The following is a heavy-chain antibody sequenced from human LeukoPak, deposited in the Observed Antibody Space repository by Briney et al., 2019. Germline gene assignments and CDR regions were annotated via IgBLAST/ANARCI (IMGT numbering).Heavy chain of an antibody. CDR2: ISYDGSNK. J-gene: IGHJ3*02. CDR1: GFTFSSYG. V-gene: IGHV3-30*18. Sequence: GGSLRLSCAASGFTFSSYGMHWVRQAPGKGLEWVAAISYDGSNKYYADSVKGRFTISRDNSKNTLYLQMNSLRAEDTAVYYCAKEGWRITRFFDIWGQGTMVTVSS. CDR3: AKEGWRITRFFDI. D-gene: IGHD3-3*01.